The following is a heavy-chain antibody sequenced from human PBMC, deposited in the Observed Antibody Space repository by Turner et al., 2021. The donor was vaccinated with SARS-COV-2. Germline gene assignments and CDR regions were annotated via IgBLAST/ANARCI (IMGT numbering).Heavy chain of an antibody. CDR3: ARGRVVVTAIHNWFDP. D-gene: IGHD2-21*02. CDR2: MNPNNGNT. CDR1: GYTFTSYD. J-gene: IGHJ5*02. Sequence: QVQLVQSGAEVKKPGASVKVSCKASGYTFTSYDINWVRQATGQGLEWMGWMNPNNGNTGYAQKFQGRVTMTRNTSISTAIMDLSSLRSEDTAVYYCARGRVVVTAIHNWFDPWGQGTLVTVSS. V-gene: IGHV1-8*01.